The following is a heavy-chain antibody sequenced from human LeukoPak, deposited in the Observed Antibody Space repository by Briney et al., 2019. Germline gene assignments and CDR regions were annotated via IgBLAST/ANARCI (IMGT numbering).Heavy chain of an antibody. CDR1: GFTVSSNY. CDR3: ARSSSFPDDAFDI. Sequence: GGSLRLSCAASGFTVSSNYMSWVRQAPGKGLDGVSVIYSGGSTYYADSVKGRFTISRDNSKNTLYLQMNSLRAEDTAVYYCARSSSFPDDAFDIWGQGTMVTVSS. D-gene: IGHD2/OR15-2a*01. J-gene: IGHJ3*02. CDR2: IYSGGST. V-gene: IGHV3-66*02.